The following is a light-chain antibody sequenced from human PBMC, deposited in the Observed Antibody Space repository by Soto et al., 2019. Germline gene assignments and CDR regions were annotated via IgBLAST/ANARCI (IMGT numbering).Light chain of an antibody. CDR3: SSYTSSSTWV. Sequence: QSALTQPASVSGSPGQSITISCTGTSSDLGGYNYVSWYQQHPGKAPKLMIYEVSNGPSGVSDRFSGSKSGNTASLTISGLQAEDEADYYCSSYTSSSTWVFGGGTKLTVL. J-gene: IGLJ3*02. CDR1: SSDLGGYNY. CDR2: EVS. V-gene: IGLV2-14*03.